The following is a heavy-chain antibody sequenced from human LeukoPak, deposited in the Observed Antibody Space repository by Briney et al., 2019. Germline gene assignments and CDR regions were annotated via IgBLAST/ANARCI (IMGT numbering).Heavy chain of an antibody. J-gene: IGHJ4*02. D-gene: IGHD6-13*01. CDR2: IPYDGSNK. Sequence: GGSLRLSCAASGFTFSSYAMHWVRQAPGKGLEWGALIPYDGSNKYYADSVKGRFTVSRDNSKNTLYLQMNSLRAEDTAVYYCVRGAYSSSWLNFDYWGQGTLVTVSS. V-gene: IGHV3-30*04. CDR3: VRGAYSSSWLNFDY. CDR1: GFTFSSYA.